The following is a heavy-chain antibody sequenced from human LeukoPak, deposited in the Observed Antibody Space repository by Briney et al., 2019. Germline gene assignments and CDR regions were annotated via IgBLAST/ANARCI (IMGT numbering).Heavy chain of an antibody. CDR1: GFTFSSYW. Sequence: GALRLSCAASGFTFSSYWMDWARQAPGKGLEWVASINHNGNVNYYVDSVKGRFTISRDNAKNSLYLQMSNLRAEDTAVYFCARGGGLDVWGQGATVTVSS. V-gene: IGHV3-7*03. CDR3: ARGGGLDV. J-gene: IGHJ6*02. CDR2: INHNGNVN. D-gene: IGHD3-16*01.